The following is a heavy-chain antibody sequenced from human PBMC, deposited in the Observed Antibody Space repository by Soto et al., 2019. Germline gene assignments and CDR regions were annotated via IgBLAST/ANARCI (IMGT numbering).Heavy chain of an antibody. J-gene: IGHJ5*02. CDR1: GGSISSYY. CDR3: ASLHGGSRRWDKWIHP. D-gene: IGHD6-13*01. V-gene: IGHV4-59*01. Sequence: SETLSLTCTVSGGSISSYYWSWIRQPPGKGLEWIGYIYYSGSTNYNPSLKSRVTISVDTSKNQFSLKLSSVTAADTAVYYCASLHGGSRRWDKWIHPPGKATLVSVSS. CDR2: IYYSGST.